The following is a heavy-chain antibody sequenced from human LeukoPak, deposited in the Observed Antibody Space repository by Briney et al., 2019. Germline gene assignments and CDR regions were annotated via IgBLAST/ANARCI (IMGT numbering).Heavy chain of an antibody. D-gene: IGHD3-22*01. Sequence: SQTLSLTCAISGDSVSSNSAAWNWIRQSPSRGLEWLGRTYYRSKWYNDYAVSVKSRITINPDTSKNQFSLQLNSVTPEDTAVYYCAREPYDSSGQDYYYYGMDVWGQGTTVTVSS. CDR3: AREPYDSSGQDYYYYGMDV. J-gene: IGHJ6*02. V-gene: IGHV6-1*01. CDR1: GDSVSSNSAA. CDR2: TYYRSKWYN.